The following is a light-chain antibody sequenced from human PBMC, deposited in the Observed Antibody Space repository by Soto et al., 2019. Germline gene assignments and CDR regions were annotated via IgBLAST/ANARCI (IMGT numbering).Light chain of an antibody. J-gene: IGKJ1*01. Sequence: RVMTQSPATLSLSPGERATLSCRASQSVSTNVAWYQQKPGQAPGLLIYGASTRATDIPARFSGSGSGTDFTLTISSLQSEDFAVYYCQQYNNWPPWTFGQGTKVDNK. CDR1: QSVSTN. CDR3: QQYNNWPPWT. CDR2: GAS. V-gene: IGKV3-15*01.